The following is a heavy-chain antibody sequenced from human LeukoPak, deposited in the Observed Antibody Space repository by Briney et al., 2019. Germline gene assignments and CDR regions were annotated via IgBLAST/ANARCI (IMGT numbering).Heavy chain of an antibody. D-gene: IGHD1-1*01. CDR1: GGSFSGYY. J-gene: IGHJ5*02. CDR2: INHSGSI. V-gene: IGHV4-34*01. CDR3: ARNGCAGGAPYNDFDR. Sequence: SESLSLACAVDGGSFSGYYWSWVRQPPGKGLEWLGEINHSGSITYNSSLKSRVTISVETSKNQFSLKLSSLHAAATLVFSCARNGCAGGAPYNDFDRWGQGTLVTVSS.